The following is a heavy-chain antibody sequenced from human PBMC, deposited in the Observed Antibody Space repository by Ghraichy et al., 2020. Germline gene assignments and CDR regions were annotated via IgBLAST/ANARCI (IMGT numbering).Heavy chain of an antibody. V-gene: IGHV3-74*01. CDR3: ARDIVVVPAATYYYYYGMDV. J-gene: IGHJ6*02. CDR1: GFTFSSYW. CDR2: INSDGSST. D-gene: IGHD2-2*01. Sequence: GGSLRLSCAASGFTFSSYWMHWVRQAPGKGLVWVSRINSDGSSTSYADSVKGRFTISRDNAKNTLDLQMNSLRAEDTAVYYCARDIVVVPAATYYYYYGMDVWGQGTTVTVSS.